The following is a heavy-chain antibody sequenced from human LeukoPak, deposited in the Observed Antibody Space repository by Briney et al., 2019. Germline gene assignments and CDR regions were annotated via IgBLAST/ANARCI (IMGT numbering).Heavy chain of an antibody. J-gene: IGHJ4*02. V-gene: IGHV3-7*03. CDR2: IRQDGSEK. CDR3: VRGCGRASCPYYFDF. D-gene: IGHD2-21*01. CDR1: GFTFSNYA. Sequence: GGSLRLSCAASGFTFSNYAMSWVRQAPGKGLEWVATIRQDGSEKHYVDSVEGRFTVSRDNAENSLHLQMSNLRAEDTAIYYCVRGCGRASCPYYFDFWGQGALVTVFS.